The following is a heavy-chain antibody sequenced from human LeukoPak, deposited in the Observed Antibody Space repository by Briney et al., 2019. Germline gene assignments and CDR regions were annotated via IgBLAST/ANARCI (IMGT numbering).Heavy chain of an antibody. CDR2: INRNGGST. CDR3: ARGFRNGPFDC. J-gene: IGHJ4*02. D-gene: IGHD2-8*01. V-gene: IGHV3-20*04. CDR1: GFNFDDYG. Sequence: LSGGSLRLSCEASGFNFDDYGISWVRQPPGKGLEWVSGINRNGGSTDYADSVKGRFTISRDNAKNSHFLQMNSLRVEDTALYYCARGFRNGPFDCWGQGTLVTVSS.